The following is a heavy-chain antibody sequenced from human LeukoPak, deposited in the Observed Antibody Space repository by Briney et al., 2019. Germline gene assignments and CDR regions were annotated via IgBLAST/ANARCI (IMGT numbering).Heavy chain of an antibody. V-gene: IGHV4-34*01. CDR1: GGSFSGYY. CDR2: INHSGST. J-gene: IGHJ4*02. CDR3: ARGGYYDSSGYYYSDY. Sequence: SETLSLTCAVYGGSFSGYYWSWIRQPPGKGLEWIGEINHSGSTNYNPSLKSRITISVDTSKNQFSLKLSSVTAADTAVYYCARGGYYDSSGYYYSDYWGQGTLVTVSS. D-gene: IGHD3-22*01.